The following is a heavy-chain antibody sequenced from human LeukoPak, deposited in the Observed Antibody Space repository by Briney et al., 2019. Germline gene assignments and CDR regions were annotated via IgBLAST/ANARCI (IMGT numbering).Heavy chain of an antibody. D-gene: IGHD1-26*01. J-gene: IGHJ4*02. CDR2: INPNSGGT. Sequence: ASVKVSCKASGYTFTGYYMHWVRQAPGQGLEWKGWINPNSGGTNYAQKFQGWVTMTRDTSISTAYMELSRLRSDDTAVYYCARGDSDSGSYSDYWGQGTLVTVSS. V-gene: IGHV1-2*04. CDR1: GYTFTGYY. CDR3: ARGDSDSGSYSDY.